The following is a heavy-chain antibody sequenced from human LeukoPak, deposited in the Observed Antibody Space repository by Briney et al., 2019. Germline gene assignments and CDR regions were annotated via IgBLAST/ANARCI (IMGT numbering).Heavy chain of an antibody. J-gene: IGHJ4*02. V-gene: IGHV3-30*18. Sequence: PGGSLRLSCAASGFTFSSYGMPWVRQAPGKGLEWVAVISYDGSNKYYADSVKGRFTISRDNSKNTLYLQMNSLRAEDTAVYYCAKLPSRDGYNTNYYFDYWGQGTLVTVSS. CDR3: AKLPSRDGYNTNYYFDY. CDR2: ISYDGSNK. D-gene: IGHD5-12*01. CDR1: GFTFSSYG.